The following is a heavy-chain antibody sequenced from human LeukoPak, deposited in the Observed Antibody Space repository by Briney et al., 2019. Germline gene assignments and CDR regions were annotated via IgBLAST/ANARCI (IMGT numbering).Heavy chain of an antibody. CDR1: GYTLTSYG. CDR2: ISTQSGNT. V-gene: IGHV1-18*01. Sequence: ASVKVSCEASGYTLTSYGINWMRQAPGQGLEWMGWISTQSGNTNYAQKVQGRLTLTTDRSTNTAYMELRSLRSDDTAVYYCARGAYGDKWGQGAMVTVSS. CDR3: ARGAYGDK. D-gene: IGHD4-17*01. J-gene: IGHJ4*02.